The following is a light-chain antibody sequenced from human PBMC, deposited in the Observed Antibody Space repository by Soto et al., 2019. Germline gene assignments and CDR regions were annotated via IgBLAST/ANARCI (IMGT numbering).Light chain of an antibody. CDR1: SSNIGSNY. V-gene: IGLV1-47*01. CDR2: RNN. Sequence: QLVLTQPPSASGTPGQRITISCSGSSSNIGSNYVYWFQQLPGTAPKLLIYRNNQRPSGVPDRISGSKSGTSASLAISGLRSEDEADYYCAAWDDSLSDWVFGGATKLTVL. CDR3: AAWDDSLSDWV. J-gene: IGLJ3*02.